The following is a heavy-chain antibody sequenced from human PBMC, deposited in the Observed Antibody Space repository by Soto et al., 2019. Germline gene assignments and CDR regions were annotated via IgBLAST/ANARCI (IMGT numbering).Heavy chain of an antibody. CDR3: ARVTGAYQFDY. Sequence: QVQLVESGGGLVKPGGSLRLSCAASGFTFSDYYMSWISQAPGTGLEWGSYITSSSSYTIYPDSVKGRFTISRDNARNPRYLQMISMSAKVTVVYYCARVTGAYQFDYWGQGTLVTVSS. D-gene: IGHD7-27*01. CDR1: GFTFSDYY. J-gene: IGHJ4*02. V-gene: IGHV3-11*05. CDR2: ITSSSSYT.